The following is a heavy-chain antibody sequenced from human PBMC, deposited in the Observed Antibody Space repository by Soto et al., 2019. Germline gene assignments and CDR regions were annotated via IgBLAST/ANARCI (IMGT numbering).Heavy chain of an antibody. V-gene: IGHV2-5*02. CDR1: GFSLSTSGVG. CDR2: IYWDDDK. Sequence: SGLRGEPTQTLTLTCTFSGFSLSTSGVGVGWIRQPPGKALEWLALIYWDDDKRYSPSLKSRLTITKDTSKNQVVLTMTNMDPVDTATYYCAHKVFSLGLFDYWGQGTLVTVSS. D-gene: IGHD3-9*01. CDR3: AHKVFSLGLFDY. J-gene: IGHJ4*02.